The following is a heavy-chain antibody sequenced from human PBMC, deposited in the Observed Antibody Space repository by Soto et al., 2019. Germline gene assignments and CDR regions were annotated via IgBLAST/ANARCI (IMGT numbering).Heavy chain of an antibody. Sequence: QLQLQESGPGLVKPSETLSLTCTVSGGSISSSSYYWGWIRQPPGKGLEWIGSIYYSGSTYYNPSLKSRVTISVDTSKNQFSLKLSSVTAADTAVYYCASSLGYHYYYMDVWGKGTTVTVSS. V-gene: IGHV4-39*01. J-gene: IGHJ6*03. CDR1: GGSISSSSYY. CDR2: IYYSGST. CDR3: ASSLGYHYYYMDV.